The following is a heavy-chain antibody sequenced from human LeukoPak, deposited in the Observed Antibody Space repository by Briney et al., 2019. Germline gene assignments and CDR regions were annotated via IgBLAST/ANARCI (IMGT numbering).Heavy chain of an antibody. CDR1: GDSVSSNSAA. CDR2: TYYRSKWYN. CDR3: ARAKGRSPLFDY. Sequence: SQTLSLTCAISGDSVSSNSAAWNWIRQSPSRGLEWLGSTYYRSKWYNDYAVSVKGRIAINPDTYKNQFSLQLNSVTPEDTAVYYCARAKGRSPLFDYWGQGTLVTVSS. V-gene: IGHV6-1*01. J-gene: IGHJ4*02. D-gene: IGHD6-13*01.